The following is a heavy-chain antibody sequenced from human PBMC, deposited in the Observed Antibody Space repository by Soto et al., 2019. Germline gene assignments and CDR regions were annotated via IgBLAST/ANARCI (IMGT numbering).Heavy chain of an antibody. V-gene: IGHV3-23*01. D-gene: IGHD5-18*01. J-gene: IGHJ6*02. CDR2: ISGSGNRT. CDR3: ARDKKDPAMVGTYYYYYGMDV. Sequence: GGSLSLSCAASGFTLSSYARSWVRQAPGKGLEWVSAISGSGNRTFHADSVKGRFTISRDNAKNALYLQMTSLRAEDTAVYYCARDKKDPAMVGTYYYYYGMDVWGQGTTVTVSS. CDR1: GFTLSSYA.